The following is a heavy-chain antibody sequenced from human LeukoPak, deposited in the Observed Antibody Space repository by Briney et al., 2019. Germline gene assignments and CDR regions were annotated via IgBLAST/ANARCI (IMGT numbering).Heavy chain of an antibody. Sequence: PSETLSLTCTVSGYSISNGYYWGWIRQPPGKGLEWVGSIYHRGSTYYNPSPKSRVTISVDTSKNQFSLKLSSVTAADTAVYYCAREGYSYGYFDDAFDIWGQGTMVTVSS. CDR1: GYSISNGYY. CDR3: AREGYSYGYFDDAFDI. D-gene: IGHD5-18*01. V-gene: IGHV4-38-2*02. J-gene: IGHJ3*02. CDR2: IYHRGST.